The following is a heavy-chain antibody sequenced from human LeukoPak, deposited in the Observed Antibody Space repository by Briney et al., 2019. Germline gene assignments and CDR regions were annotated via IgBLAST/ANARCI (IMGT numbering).Heavy chain of an antibody. J-gene: IGHJ3*02. CDR2: IRSKANGYAT. CDR1: GFSFSGSA. Sequence: PGGSLKLSCAASGFSFSGSAMHWVRQAFGKGLEWLGRIRSKANGYATAYAASVKGRFTILRDDSKNMAYLQMSSLKTEDTAVYYCARPYCSSTTCYEYSAFDIWGQGTMVTVSS. D-gene: IGHD2-2*01. CDR3: ARPYCSSTTCYEYSAFDI. V-gene: IGHV3-73*01.